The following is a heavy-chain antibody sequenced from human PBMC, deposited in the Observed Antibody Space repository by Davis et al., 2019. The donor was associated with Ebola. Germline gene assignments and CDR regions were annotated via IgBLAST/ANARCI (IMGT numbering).Heavy chain of an antibody. J-gene: IGHJ6*03. CDR1: GGSISSGSYY. CDR2: IYTSGST. V-gene: IGHV4-61*09. CDR3: ARQAPAEGLYYYYYYMDV. Sequence: PSETLSLTCTVSGGSISSGSYYWSWIRQPAGKGLEWIGHIYTSGSTNYNPSLKSRVTISVDTSKNQFSLKLSSVTAADTAVYYCARQAPAEGLYYYYYYMDVWGKGTTVTVSS. D-gene: IGHD1-14*01.